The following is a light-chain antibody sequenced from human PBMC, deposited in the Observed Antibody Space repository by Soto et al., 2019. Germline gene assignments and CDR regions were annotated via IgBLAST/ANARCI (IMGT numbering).Light chain of an antibody. CDR2: GAS. CDR1: QSVCNN. V-gene: IGKV3-20*01. Sequence: EIVMTQSPGTLSVSPGERVTLSCRASQSVCNNLAWHQQKPGQAPRLLIYGASTRATGFPDRFSGSGSGTDFTLTISRLEPEDFAVYYCQHYGSSLPWTFGQGTKVDIK. J-gene: IGKJ1*01. CDR3: QHYGSSLPWT.